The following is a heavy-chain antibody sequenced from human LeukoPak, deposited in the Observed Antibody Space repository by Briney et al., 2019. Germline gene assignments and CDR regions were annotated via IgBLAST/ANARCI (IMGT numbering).Heavy chain of an antibody. CDR3: ARDKAGVFDY. J-gene: IGHJ4*02. D-gene: IGHD2-8*01. CDR2: IYSGGST. V-gene: IGHV3-53*01. CDR1: GFTVSSNY. Sequence: GGSLRLSCAASGFTVSSNYMSWVRQAPGKGLEWVSVIYSGGSTYYADSVKGRFTVSRDNSKNTLYLQMNSLRAEDTAVYYCARDKAGVFDYWGQGTLVTVSS.